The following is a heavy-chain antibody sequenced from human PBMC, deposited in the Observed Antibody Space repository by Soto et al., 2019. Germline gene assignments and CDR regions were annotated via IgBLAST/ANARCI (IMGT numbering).Heavy chain of an antibody. CDR1: GGSISSSSYY. J-gene: IGHJ4*02. V-gene: IGHV4-39*01. D-gene: IGHD3-3*01. CDR2: IYYSGST. Sequence: KSSEPLSLTCTVSGGSISSSSYYWGWIRQPPGKGLEWIGSIYYSGSTYYNPSLKSRVTISVDTSKNQFSLKLSSVTAADTAVYYCATPGAYDFWSGDRFDYWGQGTLVTVSS. CDR3: ATPGAYDFWSGDRFDY.